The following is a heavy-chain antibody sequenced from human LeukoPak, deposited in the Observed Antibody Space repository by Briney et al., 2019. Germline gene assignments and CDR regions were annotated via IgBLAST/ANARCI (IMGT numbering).Heavy chain of an antibody. CDR2: INAGNGNT. Sequence: GASVKVSCKASGYTFTSYAMHWVRQAPGQRLEWMGWINAGNGNTKYSQKFQGRVAITRDTSASTAYMELSSLRSEDTAVYYCARAAKFYGSGSYYNGLFDYWGQGTLVTVSS. CDR3: ARAAKFYGSGSYYNGLFDY. CDR1: GYTFTSYA. D-gene: IGHD3-10*01. V-gene: IGHV1-3*01. J-gene: IGHJ4*02.